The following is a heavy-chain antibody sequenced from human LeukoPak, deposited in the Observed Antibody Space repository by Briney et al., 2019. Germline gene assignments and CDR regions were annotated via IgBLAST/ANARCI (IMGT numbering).Heavy chain of an antibody. J-gene: IGHJ5*02. V-gene: IGHV4-34*01. CDR1: GGSFSGYY. D-gene: IGHD6-13*01. Sequence: PSETLSLTCAVYGGSFSGYYWSWIRQPLGKGLEWIGELNHSGSTNFNPSLKSRVTISVDTSKNQFSLKLSSVTAADTAVYYCARGRRFGQQLESLNWFDPWGQGTLVTDSS. CDR3: ARGRRFGQQLESLNWFDP. CDR2: LNHSGST.